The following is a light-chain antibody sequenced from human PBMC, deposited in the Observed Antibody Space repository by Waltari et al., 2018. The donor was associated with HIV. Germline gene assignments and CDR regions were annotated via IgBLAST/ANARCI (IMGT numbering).Light chain of an antibody. Sequence: DIQMTQSPSTLSPSVGDSVTITCRASQTVIRWLAWFQQRPGKAPKLLIYQASNLQNGVPSRFSGSGSGTEFTLTISSLQPDDSATYYCQQYETNPYTFGQGTKLQIK. J-gene: IGKJ2*01. V-gene: IGKV1-5*03. CDR3: QQYETNPYT. CDR2: QAS. CDR1: QTVIRW.